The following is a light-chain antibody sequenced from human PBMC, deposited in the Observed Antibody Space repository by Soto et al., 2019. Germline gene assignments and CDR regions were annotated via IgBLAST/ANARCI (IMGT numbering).Light chain of an antibody. CDR3: QQYYSTPLT. CDR1: QSVLYSSNNKNY. CDR2: WAS. J-gene: IGKJ1*01. V-gene: IGKV4-1*01. Sequence: DIVMTQSPDSLAVSLGERATINCKSSQSVLYSSNNKNYLAWYQQKPGQPPTLLIYWASTRGSGVPDRFSGRGSGTYFTLTISSLQAEDVAVYYCQQYYSTPLTFGQGTNVEIK.